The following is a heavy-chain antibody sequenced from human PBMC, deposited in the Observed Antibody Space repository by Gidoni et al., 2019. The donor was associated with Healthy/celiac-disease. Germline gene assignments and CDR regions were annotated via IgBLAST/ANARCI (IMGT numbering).Heavy chain of an antibody. CDR1: GYSISSGYY. V-gene: IGHV4-38-2*01. CDR3: ARVQSTGPGPPYYFDY. D-gene: IGHD4-4*01. J-gene: IGHJ4*02. Sequence: QVQLQESGTGLVKPSETLSRTCDVPGYSISSGYYWGWIRQPPGKGLEWIGSISHSGSTYYNPSLKSRVTISVDTSKNQFSLKLSSVTAADTAVYYCARVQSTGPGPPYYFDYWVQGTLVTVSS. CDR2: ISHSGST.